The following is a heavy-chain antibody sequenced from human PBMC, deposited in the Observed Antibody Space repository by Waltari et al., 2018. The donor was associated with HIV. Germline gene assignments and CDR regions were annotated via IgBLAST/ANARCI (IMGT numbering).Heavy chain of an antibody. Sequence: EVQLVESGGGLVKPGGSLRLSCVASGFTFNTFSMKWVRQARGKGLEWVSSISSTSSFIYYADSLKGRFTVSRDNAKNSLYLQINNLRADDTAVYYCASEDFWGGPHQWGQGTLVTVSS. D-gene: IGHD3-3*01. CDR2: ISSTSSFI. J-gene: IGHJ4*02. CDR3: ASEDFWGGPHQ. CDR1: GFTFNTFS. V-gene: IGHV3-21*01.